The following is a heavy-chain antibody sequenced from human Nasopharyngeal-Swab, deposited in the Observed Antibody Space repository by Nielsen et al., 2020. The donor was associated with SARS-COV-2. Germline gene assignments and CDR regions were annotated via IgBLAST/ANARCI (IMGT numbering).Heavy chain of an antibody. J-gene: IGHJ6*02. D-gene: IGHD6-13*01. CDR2: ISWNSGGI. V-gene: IGHV3-9*01. CDR3: ARDAEQPGDYYYGMDV. Sequence: PGKGLEWVSGISWNSGGIGYADSVKGRFTISRDNAKNSLYLQMNSLRAEDTALYHCARDAEQPGDYYYGMDVWGQGTTVTVSS.